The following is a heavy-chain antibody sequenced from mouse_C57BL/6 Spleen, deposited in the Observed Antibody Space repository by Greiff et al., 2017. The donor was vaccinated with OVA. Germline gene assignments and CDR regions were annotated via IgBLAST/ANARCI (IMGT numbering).Heavy chain of an antibody. CDR1: GYTFTSYW. Sequence: QVQLQQPGAELVKPGASVKLFCKASGYTFTSYWMHWVKQRPGQGLEWIGMIHPNSGSTNYNEKFKSKATLTVDKSSSTAYMQLSSLTSEDSAVYYCARSGSNYLFDYWGQGTTLTVSS. CDR2: IHPNSGST. V-gene: IGHV1-64*01. CDR3: ARSGSNYLFDY. J-gene: IGHJ2*01. D-gene: IGHD2-5*01.